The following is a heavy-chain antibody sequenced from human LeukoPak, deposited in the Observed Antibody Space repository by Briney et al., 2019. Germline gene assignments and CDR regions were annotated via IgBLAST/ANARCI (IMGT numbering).Heavy chain of an antibody. CDR2: ITSGGSTI. V-gene: IGHV3-48*03. J-gene: IGHJ6*03. CDR3: ARHPVGAASAVNIHHYDYCMDV. Sequence: HPGGSLRLSCAASGFTFSSYEMNWVRQAPGKGLEWVSYITSGGSTIYYADFVKGRFTISRDNAKNSLNLQMNSLRVEDTGLYYCARHPVGAASAVNIHHYDYCMDVWGKGTTVTISS. CDR1: GFTFSSYE. D-gene: IGHD3-16*01.